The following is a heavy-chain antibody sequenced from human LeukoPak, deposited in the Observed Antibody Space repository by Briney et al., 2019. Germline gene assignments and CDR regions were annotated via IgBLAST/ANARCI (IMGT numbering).Heavy chain of an antibody. CDR2: ISSSSYI. CDR1: GFTFSSYS. Sequence: PGGSLRLSCAASGFTFSSYSMNWVRQAPGKGLEWVSSISSSSYIDYADSVKGRFTISRDNAKNSLYLQMNSLRAEDTAVYYCARGFLYCSSTSCYFDYWGQGTLVTVSS. D-gene: IGHD2-2*01. CDR3: ARGFLYCSSTSCYFDY. J-gene: IGHJ4*02. V-gene: IGHV3-21*01.